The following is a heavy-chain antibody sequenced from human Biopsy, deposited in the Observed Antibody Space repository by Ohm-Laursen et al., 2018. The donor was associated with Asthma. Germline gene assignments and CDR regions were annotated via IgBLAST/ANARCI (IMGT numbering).Heavy chain of an antibody. CDR2: ITDTSRYI. CDR3: AKDVFPGWELRRGPDY. V-gene: IGHV3-21*01. Sequence: SLRLSCAASGFTFSHYNMNWVRQAPGKGLERVSSITDTSRYIKYADSVKGRFTISRDNSRNTLHLQMNSLRAEDTAVYYCAKDVFPGWELRRGPDYWGQGTLVTVSS. D-gene: IGHD1-26*01. CDR1: GFTFSHYN. J-gene: IGHJ4*02.